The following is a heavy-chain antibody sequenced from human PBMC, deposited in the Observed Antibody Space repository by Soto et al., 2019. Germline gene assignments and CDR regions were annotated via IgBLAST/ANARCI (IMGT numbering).Heavy chain of an antibody. CDR3: TRQYGGYEYYFDY. CDR2: IYYGGLT. V-gene: IGHV4-30-4*01. J-gene: IGHJ4*02. D-gene: IGHD5-12*01. Sequence: QVQLQESGPGLLKPSSTLSLTCTVSGGSVNSGDYYWSWIRQPPGKGLEWIGHIYYGGLTYSNPSLKSRLTISIVTAKNQFSLKLSSVTAADTDVYYCTRQYGGYEYYFDYWGQGTLVTVSS. CDR1: GGSVNSGDYY.